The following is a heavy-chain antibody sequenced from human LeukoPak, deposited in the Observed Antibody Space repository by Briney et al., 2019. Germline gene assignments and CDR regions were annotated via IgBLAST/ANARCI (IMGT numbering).Heavy chain of an antibody. CDR1: GYTFTSYG. J-gene: IGHJ4*02. Sequence: ASVKVSCKASGYTFTSYGISWVRQAPGQGLEWMGWISAYNGNTNYAQKLQGRVTITADKSTSTAYMELSSLRSEDTAVYYCASTAYCSSTSCFEIDYWGQGTLVTVSS. V-gene: IGHV1-18*01. CDR3: ASTAYCSSTSCFEIDY. CDR2: ISAYNGNT. D-gene: IGHD2-2*01.